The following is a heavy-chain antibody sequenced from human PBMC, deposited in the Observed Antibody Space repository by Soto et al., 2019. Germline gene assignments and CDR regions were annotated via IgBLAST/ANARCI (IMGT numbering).Heavy chain of an antibody. Sequence: EVQLVESRGGLVQPGRSLRLSCAASGFTFDDYAMHWVRQAPGKGLEWVSGISWNSGSIGYADSVKGRFTISRDNAKNSLYLQMNSLRAEDTALYYCAKSRLAAAGTVYDYWGQGTLVTVSS. CDR3: AKSRLAAAGTVYDY. D-gene: IGHD6-13*01. V-gene: IGHV3-9*01. J-gene: IGHJ4*02. CDR2: ISWNSGSI. CDR1: GFTFDDYA.